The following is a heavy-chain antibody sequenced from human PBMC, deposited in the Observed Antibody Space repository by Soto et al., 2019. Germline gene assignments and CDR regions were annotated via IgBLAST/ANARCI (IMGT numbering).Heavy chain of an antibody. CDR2: IYSSGST. Sequence: SETLSLTCTVSGASLSNYYWSWIRQPAGKGLEWIGRIYSSGSTNYNPSLKSRVTMSVDTSKNQFSLNLSSVTAADTAVYYCARGSYGDYARGMDVWGQGTTVTVSS. D-gene: IGHD4-17*01. J-gene: IGHJ6*02. CDR3: ARGSYGDYARGMDV. V-gene: IGHV4-4*07. CDR1: GASLSNYY.